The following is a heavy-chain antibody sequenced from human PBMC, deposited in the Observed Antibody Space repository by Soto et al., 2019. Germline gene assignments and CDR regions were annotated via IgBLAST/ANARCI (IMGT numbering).Heavy chain of an antibody. CDR1: GFTFSSYW. V-gene: IGHV3-74*01. CDR2: INSDVSST. J-gene: IGHJ4*02. Sequence: GGSLRLSCAASGFTFSSYWMHWVRQAPGKGLVWVSRINSDVSSTSYADSVKGRFTISRDNAKNTLYLQMNSLRAEDTAVYYCAREYYDFWSGYDYWGQGTLVTVSS. CDR3: AREYYDFWSGYDY. D-gene: IGHD3-3*01.